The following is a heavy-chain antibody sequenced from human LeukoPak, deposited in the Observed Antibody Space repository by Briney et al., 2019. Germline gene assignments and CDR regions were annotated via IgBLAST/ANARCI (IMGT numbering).Heavy chain of an antibody. V-gene: IGHV4-39*01. Sequence: SETLSLTCTVSGGSISSSSYYWGWIRQPPGKGLEWIGSIYYSGSTYYNPSLKSRVTIFVDTSKNQFSLKLSSVTAADTAVYYCARWSNYYDRSGWGTNYFDYWGQGNLVTVSS. CDR1: GGSISSSSYY. CDR2: IYYSGST. J-gene: IGHJ4*02. D-gene: IGHD3-22*01. CDR3: ARWSNYYDRSGWGTNYFDY.